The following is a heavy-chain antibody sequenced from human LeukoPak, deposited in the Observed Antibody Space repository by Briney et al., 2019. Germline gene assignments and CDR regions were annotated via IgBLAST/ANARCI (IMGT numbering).Heavy chain of an antibody. CDR3: ATVGGGGSSDY. D-gene: IGHD3-3*01. V-gene: IGHV4-59*01. CDR2: IYYSGST. Sequence: SETLSLTCTVSGGSISSYYWSWIRQPPGKGLEWIGYIYYSGSTNYNPSLKSRVTISVDTSKNQFSLKLSSATAADTAVYYCATVGGGGSSDYWGQGTLVTVSS. CDR1: GGSISSYY. J-gene: IGHJ4*02.